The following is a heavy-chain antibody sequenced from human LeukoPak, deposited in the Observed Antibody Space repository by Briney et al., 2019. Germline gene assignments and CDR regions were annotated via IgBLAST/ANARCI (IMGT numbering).Heavy chain of an antibody. V-gene: IGHV4-39*07. J-gene: IGHJ4*02. Sequence: SETLSLTCTVSGGSISSSSYYWGWIRQPPGKGLEWIGSIYYSGSTYYNPSLKSRVTMSVDTSKNQFSLKLSSVTAADTVVYYCARDLGYGDYFDYWGQGTLVTVSS. CDR1: GGSISSSSYY. CDR2: IYYSGST. CDR3: ARDLGYGDYFDY. D-gene: IGHD4-17*01.